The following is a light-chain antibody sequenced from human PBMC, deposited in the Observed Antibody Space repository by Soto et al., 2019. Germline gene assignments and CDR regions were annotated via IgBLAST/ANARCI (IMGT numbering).Light chain of an antibody. CDR2: GAS. CDR3: QQYGTSPAT. V-gene: IGKV3-20*01. Sequence: EIVLTQSPGTLSLSPGDRATLSCSASQTVSSNFLAWYQQRPAQAPRLLIHGASTRATGITDRFSGSVSGTDLTLIISGLEPEDFAVYYCQQYGTSPATFGQGTKVEIK. J-gene: IGKJ1*01. CDR1: QTVSSNF.